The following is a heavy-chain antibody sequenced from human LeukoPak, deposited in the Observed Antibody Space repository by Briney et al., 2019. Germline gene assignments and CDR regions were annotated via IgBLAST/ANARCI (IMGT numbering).Heavy chain of an antibody. J-gene: IGHJ5*02. CDR2: ISWNSGSI. CDR3: AKGSLAAVAYNWFDP. D-gene: IGHD6-13*01. Sequence: GGSLRLSCAASGFTFDDYAMHWVRQTPGKGLEWVSGISWNSGSIGYADSVKGRFTISRDNAKNSLYLQMNSLRAEDTALYYCAKGSLAAVAYNWFDPWGQGTLVTVSS. V-gene: IGHV3-9*01. CDR1: GFTFDDYA.